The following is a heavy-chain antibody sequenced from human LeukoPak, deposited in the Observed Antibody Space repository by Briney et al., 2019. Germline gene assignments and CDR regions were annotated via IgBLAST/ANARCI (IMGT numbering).Heavy chain of an antibody. D-gene: IGHD3-9*01. CDR2: IYYSGST. J-gene: IGHJ3*02. V-gene: IGHV4-59*08. CDR3: ARRAYYDILTGYYWKDAFDI. CDR1: GGSISSYY. Sequence: SETLSLTCTVSGGSISSYYWSWIRQPPGKGLEWIGYIYYSGSTNYNPSLKSRVTISVDTSKNQLSLKLSSVTAADTAVYYCARRAYYDILTGYYWKDAFDIWGQGTMVTVSS.